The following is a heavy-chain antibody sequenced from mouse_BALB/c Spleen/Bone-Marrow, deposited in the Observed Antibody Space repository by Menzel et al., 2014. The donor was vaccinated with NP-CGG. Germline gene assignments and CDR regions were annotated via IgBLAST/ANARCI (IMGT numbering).Heavy chain of an antibody. V-gene: IGHV2-6-7*01. CDR3: ARDSFLITRALDY. CDR2: IWGDGST. CDR1: GFSFTGYG. J-gene: IGHJ4*01. D-gene: IGHD2-4*01. Sequence: VKLMESGPGLVAPSQSLSITCTVSGFSFTGYGVNWVRQPPGKGLEWLGMIWGDGSTDYNSALKSRLSISKDNSKSQVFLKMNSLQTDDTARYYCARDSFLITRALDYWGQGTSVTVSS.